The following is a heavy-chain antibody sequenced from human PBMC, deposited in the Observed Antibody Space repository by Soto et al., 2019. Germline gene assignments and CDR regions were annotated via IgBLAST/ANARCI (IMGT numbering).Heavy chain of an antibody. Sequence: LGVSSAASGFTFSDYYMSWIRQAPGKGLEWVSYISSSGSTIYYADSVKGRFTISRDNAKNSLYLQMNSLRAEDTAVYYCAFRDGYSWGYYYYGLDVWGQGTTVTVSS. V-gene: IGHV3-11*01. CDR3: AFRDGYSWGYYYYGLDV. CDR1: GFTFSDYY. CDR2: ISSSGSTI. J-gene: IGHJ6*02. D-gene: IGHD4-4*01.